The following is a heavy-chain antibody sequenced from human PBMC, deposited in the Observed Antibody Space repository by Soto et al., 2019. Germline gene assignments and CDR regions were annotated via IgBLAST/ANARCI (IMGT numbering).Heavy chain of an antibody. D-gene: IGHD4-4*01. V-gene: IGHV4-34*01. J-gene: IGHJ6*03. CDR2: INHSGST. Sequence: SETLSLTCAVYGGSFSGYYWSWIRQPPGKGLEWIGEINHSGSTNYNPSLKSRVTISVDTSKNQFSLKLSSVTAADTAVYYCARGRLTNYYSYYMDVWGKGIKVTVAS. CDR3: ARGRLTNYYSYYMDV. CDR1: GGSFSGYY.